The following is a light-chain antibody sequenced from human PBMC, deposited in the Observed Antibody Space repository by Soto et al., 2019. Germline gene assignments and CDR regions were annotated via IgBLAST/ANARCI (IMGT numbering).Light chain of an antibody. V-gene: IGKV3-11*01. CDR1: QSVSSY. CDR3: HQYSNWPPWT. J-gene: IGKJ1*01. CDR2: DAS. Sequence: EIVMTQSPATLSVSPGERATLSCRASQSVSSYLAWYQHKPGQAPRLLIYDASNRATGIPARFSGSGSGTDFTLTIRRLEPEDSAVYYCHQYSNWPPWTFGPGTKVDIK.